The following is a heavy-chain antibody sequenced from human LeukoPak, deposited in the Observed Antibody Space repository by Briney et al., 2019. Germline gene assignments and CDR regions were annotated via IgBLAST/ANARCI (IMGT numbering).Heavy chain of an antibody. J-gene: IGHJ3*02. CDR2: IYYSGST. CDR1: GGSISSYY. CDR3: ARSGYCSSTSCYSDAFDI. Sequence: SETLSLTCTVSGGSISSYYWSWIRQPPGKGLEWIGYIYYSGSTNHNPSLKSRVTISVDTSKNQFSLKLSSVTAADTAVYYCARSGYCSSTSCYSDAFDIWGQGTMVTVSS. V-gene: IGHV4-59*08. D-gene: IGHD2-2*01.